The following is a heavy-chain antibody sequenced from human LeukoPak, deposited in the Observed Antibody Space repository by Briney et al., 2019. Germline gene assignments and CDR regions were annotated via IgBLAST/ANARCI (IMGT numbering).Heavy chain of an antibody. Sequence: GGSLRLSCAASGFTLSSYWMSWVRQAPGKGLEWVANIKQDGSEKYYVDSVKGRFTISRDNAKNSLYLQMNSLRAEDTAVYYCARVFRGAYGMDVWGQGTTVTVSS. J-gene: IGHJ6*02. CDR3: ARVFRGAYGMDV. V-gene: IGHV3-7*01. CDR1: GFTLSSYW. CDR2: IKQDGSEK. D-gene: IGHD4/OR15-4a*01.